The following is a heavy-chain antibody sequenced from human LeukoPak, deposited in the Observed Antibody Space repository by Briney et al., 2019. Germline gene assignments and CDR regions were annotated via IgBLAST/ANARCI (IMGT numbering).Heavy chain of an antibody. J-gene: IGHJ4*02. CDR2: IYSGGST. CDR3: ARGYTYHIY. Sequence: SETLSLTCTVSGGSISSGSYYWSWIRQPAGKGLEWIGRIYSGGSTNYNPSLKSRVTISLDTSKNQFSLKLSSVTAADTAVYYCARGYTYHIYWGQGALVTVSS. D-gene: IGHD5-18*01. CDR1: GGSISSGSYY. V-gene: IGHV4-61*02.